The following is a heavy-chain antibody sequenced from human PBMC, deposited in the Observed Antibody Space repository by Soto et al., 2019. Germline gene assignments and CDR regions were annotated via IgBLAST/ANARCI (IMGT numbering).Heavy chain of an antibody. J-gene: IGHJ6*02. V-gene: IGHV1-8*01. CDR1: GYTFTSYD. CDR3: ARERNMYGMDV. D-gene: IGHD1-1*01. Sequence: ASVKVSCKASGYTFTSYDINWVRQATGQGLEWMGWMNPNSGNTAYAQKLQGRVTMTRNTSISTAYMELSSLRSEDTAVYYCARERNMYGMDVWGQGTTVTVSS. CDR2: MNPNSGNT.